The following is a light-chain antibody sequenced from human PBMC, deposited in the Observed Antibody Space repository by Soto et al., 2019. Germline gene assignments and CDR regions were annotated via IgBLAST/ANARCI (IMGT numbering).Light chain of an antibody. CDR1: QSVTSNY. J-gene: IGKJ4*01. V-gene: IGKV3-20*01. CDR2: GAS. CDR3: QQYGTSPLT. Sequence: EIVLTQSPGTLSLSPGARATLSCRASQSVTSNYLAWYQQKPGQAPRLLIYGASSRATGIPDRFSGSGSGTDFTLTITRLEPEDFAVYYCQQYGTSPLTSGGGAKVEI.